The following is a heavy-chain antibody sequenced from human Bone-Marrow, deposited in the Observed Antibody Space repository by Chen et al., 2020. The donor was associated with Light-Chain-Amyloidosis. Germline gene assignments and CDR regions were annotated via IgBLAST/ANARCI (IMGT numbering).Heavy chain of an antibody. CDR3: ARTSGDYYDSAGSPFDP. CDR1: GYTFTRYW. D-gene: IGHD3-22*01. CDR2: IYAIDSQV. V-gene: IGHV5-51*03. J-gene: IGHJ5*02. Sequence: EVQLVQSGAEVKKPGDSLKISCKASGYTFTRYWIAWFRQVPGKGLEWMGIIYAIDSQVRYSPSFQGQVSMSVEKSSTTAYLQWSSLKASDSAMYFCARTSGDYYDSAGSPFDPWGQGSLVTVSS.